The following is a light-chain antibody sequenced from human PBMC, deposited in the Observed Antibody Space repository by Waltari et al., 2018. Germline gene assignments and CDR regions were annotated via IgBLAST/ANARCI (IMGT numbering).Light chain of an antibody. CDR3: AAWDDSLSGVV. CDR1: ISNLGCNY. CDR2: RNN. V-gene: IGLV1-47*01. J-gene: IGLJ2*01. Sequence: QPVLPQPPTASGTPGRRVTIPCSGSISNLGCNYVYLYQQLPGTAPKLLIYRNNQRPSGVPDRFSGSKSGTSASLAISGLRSEDEADYYCAAWDDSLSGVVFGGGTKLTVL.